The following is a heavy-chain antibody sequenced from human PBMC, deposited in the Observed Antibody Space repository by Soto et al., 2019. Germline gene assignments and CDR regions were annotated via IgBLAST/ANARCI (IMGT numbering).Heavy chain of an antibody. CDR2: IWDDGRRK. D-gene: IGHD1-1*01. J-gene: IGHJ3*01. CDR3: ATWHEREHAYDV. Sequence: GGSLRLSCAASGFTFSLYGVHWVRQAPGKGLEWVAAIWDDGRRKDYADSVKDRLTTSSDSSKTTVYLQMNDLRPDDTAVYYCATWHEREHAYDVWGQGTTVTVSS. V-gene: IGHV3-33*03. CDR1: GFTFSLYG.